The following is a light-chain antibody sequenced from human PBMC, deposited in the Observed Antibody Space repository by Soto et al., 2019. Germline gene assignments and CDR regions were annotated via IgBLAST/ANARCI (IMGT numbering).Light chain of an antibody. CDR2: KAS. CDR1: QTISSW. V-gene: IGKV1-5*03. J-gene: IGKJ1*01. Sequence: DIQVTQSPSTLSGSVGDRVTITCRASQTISSWLAWYQQKPGKAPKLLIYKASTLKSGVPSRFSGSGSGTEFTLTISSLQPDDFATYYCQHYNKFWTFGQGTKVDIK. CDR3: QHYNKFWT.